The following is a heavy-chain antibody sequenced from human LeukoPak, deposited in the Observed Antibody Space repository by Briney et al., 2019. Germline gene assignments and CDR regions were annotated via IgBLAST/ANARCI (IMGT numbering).Heavy chain of an antibody. CDR1: GGSISSSSYY. Sequence: SETLSLTCTVSGGSISSSSYYWGWIRQPPGKGLEWIGSIYYSGSTYYNPSLKSRVTISVDTSKNQFSLKLSSVTAADTAVYYCARRRYYYGYFDYWGQGTLVTVSS. CDR3: ARRRYYYGYFDY. J-gene: IGHJ4*02. CDR2: IYYSGST. V-gene: IGHV4-39*01. D-gene: IGHD3-10*01.